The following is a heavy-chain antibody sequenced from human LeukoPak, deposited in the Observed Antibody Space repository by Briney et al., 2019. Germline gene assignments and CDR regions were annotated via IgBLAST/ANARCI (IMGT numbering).Heavy chain of an antibody. CDR3: ARVRKCSGYYSWYFDL. CDR2: IGTAGDT. CDR1: GFTFSSYD. J-gene: IGHJ2*01. V-gene: IGHV3-13*01. D-gene: IGHD5-12*01. Sequence: GGSLRLSCAASGFTFSSYDMHWVRQATGKGLEWVSAIGTAGDTYYPGSVKGRFTISRENAKNSLYLQMNSLRAGDTAVYYCARVRKCSGYYSWYFDLWGRGTLVTVSS.